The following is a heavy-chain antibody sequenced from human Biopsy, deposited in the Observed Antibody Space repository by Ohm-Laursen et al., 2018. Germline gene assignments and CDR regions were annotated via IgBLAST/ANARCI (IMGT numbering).Heavy chain of an antibody. CDR1: GFSFSSYG. J-gene: IGHJ6*02. CDR3: ARDRYYGSANYFGYYNMDV. V-gene: IGHV3-33*01. D-gene: IGHD3-10*01. Sequence: SLRLSCAASGFSFSSYGMHWVRQAPGRGLEWVAVIWYDGSNKYYADSVKGRFTISRDNSKNTLFLQMNNLRAEDTAVYYCARDRYYGSANYFGYYNMDVWGQGTTVTVSS. CDR2: IWYDGSNK.